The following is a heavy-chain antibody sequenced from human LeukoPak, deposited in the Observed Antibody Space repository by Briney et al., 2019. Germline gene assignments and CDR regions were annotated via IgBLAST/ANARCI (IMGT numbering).Heavy chain of an antibody. Sequence: GGSLRLSCAASGFTFSSYSMNWVRQAPGKGLEWVSSISSNSSYIYYADSVKGRFTISRDNAKNSLYLQMNSLRAEDTAVYYCARDLGPGYFDLWGRGTLVTVSS. D-gene: IGHD7-27*01. CDR2: ISSNSSYI. J-gene: IGHJ2*01. CDR1: GFTFSSYS. V-gene: IGHV3-21*01. CDR3: ARDLGPGYFDL.